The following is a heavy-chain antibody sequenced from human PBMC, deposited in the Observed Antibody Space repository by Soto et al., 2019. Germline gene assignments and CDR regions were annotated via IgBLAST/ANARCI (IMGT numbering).Heavy chain of an antibody. J-gene: IGHJ4*02. CDR3: ARESEDLTSNFDY. CDR2: ISSTTNYI. V-gene: IGHV3-21*06. Sequence: GGSLRLSFAAFGFTFTRYSMNWVRQAPGKGLEWVSSISSTTNYIYYGDSMKGRFTISRDNAKNSLYLEMNSLRAEDTAVYYCARESEDLTSNFDYWGQGTLVTVSS. CDR1: GFTFTRYS.